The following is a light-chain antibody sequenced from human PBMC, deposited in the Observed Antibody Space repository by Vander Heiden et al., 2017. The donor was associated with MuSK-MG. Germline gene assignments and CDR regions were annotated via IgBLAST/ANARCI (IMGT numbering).Light chain of an antibody. Sequence: EIVMTQSPPTLSVSPGERATLSCRASESVHNDVAWYQQRPGQAPRLLIYGASTRDTAIPARFSGSGSGTEFTLTISSLQSEDFAIYYCQQNNNWSPITFGQGTRLEIK. CDR2: GAS. J-gene: IGKJ5*01. CDR1: ESVHND. V-gene: IGKV3D-15*01. CDR3: QQNNNWSPIT.